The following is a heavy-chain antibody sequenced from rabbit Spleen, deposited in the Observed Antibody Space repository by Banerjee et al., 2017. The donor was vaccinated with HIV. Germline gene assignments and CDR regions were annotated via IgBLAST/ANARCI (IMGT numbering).Heavy chain of an antibody. Sequence: QEQLVESGGGLVQPGGSLKLSCKASGFSFSNKAVMCWVRQAPGKGLEWIACINAVTGKAVYASWAKGRFTISKTSSTTVTLQMTSLTAADTATYFCARDTSSSFSSYGMDLWGQGTLVTVS. CDR2: INAVTGKA. CDR1: GFSFSNKAV. J-gene: IGHJ3*01. D-gene: IGHD1-1*01. V-gene: IGHV1S45*01. CDR3: ARDTSSSFSSYGMDL.